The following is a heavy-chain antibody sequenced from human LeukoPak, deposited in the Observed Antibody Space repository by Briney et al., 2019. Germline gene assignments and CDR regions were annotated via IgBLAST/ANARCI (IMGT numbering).Heavy chain of an antibody. Sequence: GGSLRLSCAASGFTFSGYSMNWVRQAPGKGLEWVSYISSSSTTIYYADSVKGRFTISRDNAKNSLYLQMNSLRDEDTAVYYCARKLDYYDSSGYYYGGDARRRRSYYFDYWGQGTLVTVSS. CDR2: ISSSSTTI. CDR1: GFTFSGYS. J-gene: IGHJ4*02. CDR3: ARKLDYYDSSGYYYGGDARRRRSYYFDY. V-gene: IGHV3-48*02. D-gene: IGHD3-22*01.